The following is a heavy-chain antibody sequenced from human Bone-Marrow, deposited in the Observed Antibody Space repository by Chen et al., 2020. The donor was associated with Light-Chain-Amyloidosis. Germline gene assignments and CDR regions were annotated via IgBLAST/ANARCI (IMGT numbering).Heavy chain of an antibody. CDR1: GYTFPNYW. CDR3: ARRRDGYNFDY. J-gene: IGHJ4*02. D-gene: IGHD5-12*01. V-gene: IGHV5-51*01. Sequence: EVQLEQSGPEVKKPGESLKISCKGSGYTFPNYWIGWVRQMPGKGLDWMGVIYPDDSDAIYSPSFEDQVTISADKSITTAYLQWRSLKASDTAMYYCARRRDGYNFDYWGQGTLVTVSS. CDR2: IYPDDSDA.